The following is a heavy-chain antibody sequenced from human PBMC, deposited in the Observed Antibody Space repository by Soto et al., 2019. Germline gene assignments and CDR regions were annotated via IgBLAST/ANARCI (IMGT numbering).Heavy chain of an antibody. D-gene: IGHD2-15*01. CDR3: ARGPAGGLRGGVSY. V-gene: IGHV1-18*04. Sequence: QVQLVQSGGEVKKPGASVKVSCKTSGYTFTNYGITWVRQAPGQGLKWMGWISAYNGDTNYAQKFQGRVIMTTDTATTTAYMELRSLRSDDTGVYYCARGPAGGLRGGVSYWGQGTLVTVSS. CDR2: ISAYNGDT. J-gene: IGHJ4*02. CDR1: GYTFTNYG.